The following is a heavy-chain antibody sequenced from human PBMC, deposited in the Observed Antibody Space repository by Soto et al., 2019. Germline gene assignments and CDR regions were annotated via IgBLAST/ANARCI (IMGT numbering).Heavy chain of an antibody. J-gene: IGHJ4*02. CDR3: ARDRRYCSSTSCYSAPYFDY. CDR1: GYTFTSYA. D-gene: IGHD2-2*01. Sequence: VASVKVSCKASGYTFTSYAMHWVRQAPGQRLEWMGWINAGNGNTKYSQKFQGRVTITRDTSASTAYMELSSLRSEDTAVCYCARDRRYCSSTSCYSAPYFDYWGQGTLVTVS. V-gene: IGHV1-3*01. CDR2: INAGNGNT.